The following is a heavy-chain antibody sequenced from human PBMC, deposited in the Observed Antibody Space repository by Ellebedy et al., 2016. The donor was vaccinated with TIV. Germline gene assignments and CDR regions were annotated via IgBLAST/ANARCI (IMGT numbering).Heavy chain of an antibody. J-gene: IGHJ4*02. CDR2: ISSDGGNK. CDR3: AEERHSGNIDY. V-gene: IGHV3-30*18. Sequence: GESLKISCAASGFTFSSFGMPWVCQAPGKGLEWVAVISSDGGNKYYADSVKGRFTISRDNSKNTLYLQMNSLRAEDTAVYYCAEERHSGNIDYWGQGTLVTVSS. CDR1: GFTFSSFG. D-gene: IGHD1-26*01.